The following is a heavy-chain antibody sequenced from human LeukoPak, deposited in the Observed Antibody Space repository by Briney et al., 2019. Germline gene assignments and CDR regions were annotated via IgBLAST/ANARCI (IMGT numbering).Heavy chain of an antibody. CDR2: ISGSGGST. CDR3: ARGYYDFWSGYLRDAFDI. V-gene: IGHV3-23*01. J-gene: IGHJ3*02. Sequence: GGSLRLSCAASGFTASSNYMSWVRQAPGKGLEWVSAISGSGGSTYYADSVKGRFTISRDNAKNSLYLQMNSLRAEDTAVYYCARGYYDFWSGYLRDAFDIWGQGTMVTVSS. CDR1: GFTASSNY. D-gene: IGHD3-3*01.